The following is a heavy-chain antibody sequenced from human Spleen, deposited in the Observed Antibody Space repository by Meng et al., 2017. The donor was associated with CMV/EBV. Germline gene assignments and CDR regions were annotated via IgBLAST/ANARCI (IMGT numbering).Heavy chain of an antibody. J-gene: IGHJ4*02. D-gene: IGHD5-12*01. Sequence: SCRASGYTFNGYYIHWLLQAPGQGLEWMAWINPNTVVTNYAEKFQGRVTMTRDTSISTAYMELSRLTSDDTAVYYCARDNGYDLIKHWGQGTLVTVSS. CDR2: INPNTVVT. V-gene: IGHV1-2*02. CDR1: GYTFNGYY. CDR3: ARDNGYDLIKH.